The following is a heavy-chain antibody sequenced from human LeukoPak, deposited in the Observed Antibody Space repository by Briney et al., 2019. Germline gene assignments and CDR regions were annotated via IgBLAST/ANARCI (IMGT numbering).Heavy chain of an antibody. CDR2: INPRTGDR. D-gene: IGHD1-26*01. J-gene: IGHJ4*02. V-gene: IGHV1-8*01. CDR1: GYTFTSHD. Sequence: RASVTVSCKASGYTFTSHDINWVRQASGQGPEWMGWINPRTGDRGYAQKFQGRVTITRSTSMNTAYMELSSLRSEDTAVYYCARDPGGGRGFDYWGQGTLVTVSS. CDR3: ARDPGGGRGFDY.